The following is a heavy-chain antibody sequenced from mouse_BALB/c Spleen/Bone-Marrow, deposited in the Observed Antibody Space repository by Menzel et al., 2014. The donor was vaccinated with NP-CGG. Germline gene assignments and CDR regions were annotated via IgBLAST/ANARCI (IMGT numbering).Heavy chain of an antibody. Sequence: EVKLMESGGGLVQPGGSLKLSCAASGFDFSRYWMSWVRQAPGKGLEWIGEINPDSSTINYTPSLKDKFIISRDNAKNTLCLQMSKVRSEDTALYYCARVHYYGYEAYWGQGTLVTVSA. CDR3: ARVHYYGYEAY. V-gene: IGHV4-1*02. CDR1: GFDFSRYW. J-gene: IGHJ3*01. D-gene: IGHD1-2*01. CDR2: INPDSSTI.